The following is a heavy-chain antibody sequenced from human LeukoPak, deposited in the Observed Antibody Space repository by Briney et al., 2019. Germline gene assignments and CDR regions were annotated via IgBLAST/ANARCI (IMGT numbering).Heavy chain of an antibody. Sequence: GGSLRLSCAASGFTVSSNYMSWVRQAPGKGLEWVSVIYSGGSTYYADSVKGRFTISRDNAKNSLYLQMNSLRAEDTAVYYCARAGSYGSGDYWGQGTLVTVSS. V-gene: IGHV3-53*01. CDR2: IYSGGST. D-gene: IGHD3-10*01. J-gene: IGHJ4*02. CDR1: GFTVSSNY. CDR3: ARAGSYGSGDY.